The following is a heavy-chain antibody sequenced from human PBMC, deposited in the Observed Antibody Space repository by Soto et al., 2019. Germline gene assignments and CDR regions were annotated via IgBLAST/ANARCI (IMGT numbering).Heavy chain of an antibody. CDR1: GDSMSSYY. CDR2: IYTSGRT. D-gene: IGHD1-26*01. J-gene: IGHJ3*01. V-gene: IGHV4-4*07. CDR3: ARGSGNYGFDF. Sequence: QVQLQESGPRLVKPSETLSLTCTVSGDSMSSYYWSWIRQPAGKGLEWIGRIYTSGRTNYDPSLTSRVTMSIDTSAKQFSLKLTSVTAADTAVYYCARGSGNYGFDFWGQGTMVTVSS.